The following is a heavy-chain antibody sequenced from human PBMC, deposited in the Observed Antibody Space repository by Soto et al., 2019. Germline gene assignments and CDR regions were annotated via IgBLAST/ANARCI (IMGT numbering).Heavy chain of an antibody. CDR1: GFTFSSYG. Sequence: QVQLVESGGGVVQPGRSLRLSCAASGFTFSSYGMHWVRQAPGKGLEWVAVISYDGSNKYYADSVKGRFTISRDNSKNTLYLQMNSLRAEDTAVYYCAKDRRSGSYRWFDPWGQGTLVTVSS. J-gene: IGHJ5*02. CDR3: AKDRRSGSYRWFDP. CDR2: ISYDGSNK. V-gene: IGHV3-30*18. D-gene: IGHD1-26*01.